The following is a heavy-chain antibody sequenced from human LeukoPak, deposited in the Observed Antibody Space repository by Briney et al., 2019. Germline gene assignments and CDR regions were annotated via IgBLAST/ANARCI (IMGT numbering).Heavy chain of an antibody. Sequence: GGSLRLSCAASGFTFNNYAMSWVRQAPGKGLEWVSGISASGGSTAYAGSVKGRFTISRDNSKNMVYLQMHGLRAEDTAVYYCAKDFNNWNDPFFDYWGQGTLVTVSS. CDR3: AKDFNNWNDPFFDY. D-gene: IGHD1-20*01. CDR1: GFTFNNYA. V-gene: IGHV3-23*01. J-gene: IGHJ4*02. CDR2: ISASGGST.